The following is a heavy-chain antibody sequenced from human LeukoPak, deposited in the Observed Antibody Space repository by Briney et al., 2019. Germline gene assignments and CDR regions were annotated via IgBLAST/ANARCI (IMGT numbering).Heavy chain of an antibody. Sequence: GGSLRLSCVASGFDIGYNYVGWVRQAPGKGLEWVSVIHTGGTTHYTDSVKGRFTISKDNSNNTVFLQMNSVRVEDTAVYYCARVWFGYFFQWGQGVLVTVSS. CDR1: GFDIGYNY. CDR3: ARVWFGYFFQ. V-gene: IGHV3-53*01. J-gene: IGHJ4*02. CDR2: IHTGGTT. D-gene: IGHD3-10*01.